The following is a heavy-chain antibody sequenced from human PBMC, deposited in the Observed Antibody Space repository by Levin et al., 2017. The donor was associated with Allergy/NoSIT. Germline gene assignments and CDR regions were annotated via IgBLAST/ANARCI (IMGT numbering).Heavy chain of an antibody. J-gene: IGHJ6*02. CDR3: ARRVSSPNLNSFYYFGMDV. D-gene: IGHD3-10*01. V-gene: IGHV4-59*01. Sequence: SCTVSGGSISSYYWSWIRQPPGKGLELIGYIYYSGSTNYNLSLKSRVTISVDTSKNQFSLKLSSVTAADTAVYYCARRVSSPNLNSFYYFGMDVWGQGTTVTVSS. CDR2: IYYSGST. CDR1: GGSISSYY.